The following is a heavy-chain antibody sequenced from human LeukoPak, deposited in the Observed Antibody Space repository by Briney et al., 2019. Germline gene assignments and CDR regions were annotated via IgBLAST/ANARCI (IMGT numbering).Heavy chain of an antibody. D-gene: IGHD1-1*01. J-gene: IGHJ4*02. V-gene: IGHV1-69*04. CDR2: IIPIFGIA. CDR1: GGTFSSYA. CDR3: ARDPHGLDNWNDGGAFDY. Sequence: GASVKVSCKASGGTFSSYAISWVRQAPGQGLEWMGRIIPIFGIANYAQKFQGRVTITADKSTSTAYMELSSLRSEDTAVYYCARDPHGLDNWNDGGAFDYWGQGTLDTVSS.